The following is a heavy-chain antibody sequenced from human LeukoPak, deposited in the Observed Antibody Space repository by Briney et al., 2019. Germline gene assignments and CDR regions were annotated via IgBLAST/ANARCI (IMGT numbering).Heavy chain of an antibody. CDR2: MYYSGST. J-gene: IGHJ3*01. Sequence: PSETLSLTCTVSGGSISSSSCYWDWIRQPPGKGLEWIGYMYYSGSTNYNPSLKSRVTISGDTSKNQISLKMTYVTAADTAVYYCVRYKYYDNRGAYVDVFDLWGQGTKVTVSS. CDR3: VRYKYYDNRGAYVDVFDL. D-gene: IGHD3-9*01. V-gene: IGHV4-61*05. CDR1: GGSISSSSCY.